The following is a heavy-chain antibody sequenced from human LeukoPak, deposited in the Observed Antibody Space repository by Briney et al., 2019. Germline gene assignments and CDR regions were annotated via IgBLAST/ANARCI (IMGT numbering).Heavy chain of an antibody. CDR2: ISYDGSNK. CDR1: GFTFTNYA. J-gene: IGHJ4*02. V-gene: IGHV3-30*04. Sequence: GGSLRPSCAASGFTFTNYAMNWVRQAPGKGLEWVAVISYDGSNKYYADSVKGRFTISRDNSKNTLYLQMNSLRAEDTAVYYCARDRNIAVAGTLDYWGQGTLVTVSS. D-gene: IGHD6-19*01. CDR3: ARDRNIAVAGTLDY.